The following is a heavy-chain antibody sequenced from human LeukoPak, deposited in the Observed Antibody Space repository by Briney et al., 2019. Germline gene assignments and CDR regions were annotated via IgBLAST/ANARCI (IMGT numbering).Heavy chain of an antibody. Sequence: ASVKVSCKASGYTFTSYYMHWVRQAPGQGLEWMGIINPSGGSTSYAQKFQGRVTMTRDTSIATASMELSSLTSDDTGFYYCARRFCTGGNCFPDYWGQGTLVTVSS. CDR3: ARRFCTGGNCFPDY. D-gene: IGHD2-15*01. CDR1: GYTFTSYY. CDR2: INPSGGST. V-gene: IGHV1-46*01. J-gene: IGHJ1*01.